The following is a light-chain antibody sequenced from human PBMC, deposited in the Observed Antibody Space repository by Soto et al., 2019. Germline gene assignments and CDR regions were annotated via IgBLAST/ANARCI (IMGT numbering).Light chain of an antibody. V-gene: IGKV1-39*01. J-gene: IGKJ2*01. CDR3: QQSYRTPVT. CDR2: AAS. CDR1: QSIATF. Sequence: DIQMTQSPSSLSASVGDRVTITCRASQSIATFLNWYQQRPGQAPRLLIYAASNLENGVPSTFRGSGSETHFTLTISSLQPEDFATYYCQQSYRTPVTFGQGTKLEIK.